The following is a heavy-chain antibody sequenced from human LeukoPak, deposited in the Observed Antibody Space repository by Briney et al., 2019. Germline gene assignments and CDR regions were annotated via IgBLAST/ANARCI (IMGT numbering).Heavy chain of an antibody. CDR1: GGSLSGFY. V-gene: IGHV4-59*01. D-gene: IGHD1-26*01. CDR2: IYYSGST. CDR3: ASTVGGWFDP. J-gene: IGHJ5*02. Sequence: PSETLSLTCAVYGGSLSGFYWSWIRQPPGKGLEWIGYIYYSGSTNYNPSLKSRVTISVDTSKNQFSLKLSSVTAADTAVYYCASTVGGWFDPWGQGTLVTVSS.